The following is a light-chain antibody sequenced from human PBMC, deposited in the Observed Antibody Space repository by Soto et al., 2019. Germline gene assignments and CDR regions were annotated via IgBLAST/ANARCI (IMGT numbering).Light chain of an antibody. CDR2: GNS. Sequence: QSVLTQPPSVSGAPGQRVTISCTGSSSNIGAGYDVHWYQQLPGTAPKLLISGNSNRPSGVPDRFSGSKSGTSASLAITGLQAEDEADYYCKSYASSLSGWVFGGGTKLTVL. V-gene: IGLV1-40*01. CDR3: KSYASSLSGWV. J-gene: IGLJ2*01. CDR1: SSNIGAGYD.